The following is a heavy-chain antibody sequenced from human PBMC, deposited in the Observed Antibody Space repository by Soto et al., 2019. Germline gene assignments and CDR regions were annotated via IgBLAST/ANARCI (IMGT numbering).Heavy chain of an antibody. D-gene: IGHD3-10*01. CDR3: ATVNFGNWFDP. Sequence: GASVKVSCKVSGYTLTEISLHWVRQAPGKGLEWMGGLDPDNGETIYAQKFQGRVTMTEDTSTETAYMELSILRSEDTAVYYCATVNFGNWFDPWGQGTLVTVSS. CDR1: GYTLTEIS. CDR2: LDPDNGET. J-gene: IGHJ5*02. V-gene: IGHV1-24*01.